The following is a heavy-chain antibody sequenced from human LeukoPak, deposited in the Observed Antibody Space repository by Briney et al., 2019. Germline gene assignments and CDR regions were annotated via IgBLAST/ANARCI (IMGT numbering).Heavy chain of an antibody. D-gene: IGHD6-13*01. Sequence: SVKVSCKASGGTFSSYAISWVRQPPGQGLEWMGGIIPIFGTANYAQKFQGRVTITADESTSTAYMELSSLRSEDTAVYYCARGKGIAAAGWYYFDSWGQGTLVTVSS. J-gene: IGHJ4*02. CDR2: IIPIFGTA. V-gene: IGHV1-69*01. CDR1: GGTFSSYA. CDR3: ARGKGIAAAGWYYFDS.